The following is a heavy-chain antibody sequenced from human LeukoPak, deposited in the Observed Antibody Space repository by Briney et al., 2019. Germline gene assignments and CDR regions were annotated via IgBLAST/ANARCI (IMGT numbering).Heavy chain of an antibody. J-gene: IGHJ6*02. CDR1: GGSIGSYH. CDR2: VHYTWNT. CDR3: ARVASKGGMDV. V-gene: IGHV4-59*01. Sequence: PSETLSLTCSVSGGSIGSYHWSWIRQPPGKGLEWIGHVHYTWNTKYNPSLTGRVSISLDRSKNQFSLSLSSLTAADTAVYYCARVASKGGMDVWGQGATVIVSS.